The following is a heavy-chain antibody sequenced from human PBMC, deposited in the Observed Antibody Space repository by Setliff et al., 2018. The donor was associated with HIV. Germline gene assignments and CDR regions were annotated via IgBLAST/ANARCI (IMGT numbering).Heavy chain of an antibody. J-gene: IGHJ4*02. Sequence: GGSLRLSCEISGFSVGDNYMTWVRQTPKMGLEWVSLIYAAGATYYADSVEGRFTISRDTSTNTLYLQMNSLRVEDTAVYYCARELYREWDYWGQGTLVTVSS. V-gene: IGHV3-53*05. CDR3: ARELYREWDY. CDR1: GFSVGDNY. CDR2: IYAAGAT. D-gene: IGHD3-16*02.